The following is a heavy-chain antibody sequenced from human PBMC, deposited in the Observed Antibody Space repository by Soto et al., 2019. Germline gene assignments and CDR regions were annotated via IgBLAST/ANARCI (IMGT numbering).Heavy chain of an antibody. V-gene: IGHV6-1*01. CDR2: TYYRSKWCN. J-gene: IGHJ4*02. CDR1: GDSVSSNSAA. D-gene: IGHD3-3*01. Sequence: PSQTLSLTCVISGDSVSSNSAAWSWIRQSPSRGLEWLGRTYYRSKWCNDYAVSVKSRITINPDTSKNQFSLQLKFVTPEDTAVYYCVRGIGYIDSWGQGTLVTVSS. CDR3: VRGIGYIDS.